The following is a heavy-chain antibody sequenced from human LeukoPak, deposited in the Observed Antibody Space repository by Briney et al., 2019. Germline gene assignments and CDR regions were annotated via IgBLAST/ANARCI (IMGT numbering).Heavy chain of an antibody. CDR3: ARGRRYCSGGSCLLFDY. CDR2: MNPNSGNT. V-gene: IGHV1-8*02. J-gene: IGHJ4*02. CDR1: GGTFISYA. D-gene: IGHD2-15*01. Sequence: ASVKVSCKASGGTFISYAISWVRQATGQGLEWMGWMNPNSGNTGYAQKFQGRVTMTRNTSISTAYMELSSLRSEDTAVYYCARGRRYCSGGSCLLFDYWGQGTLVTVSS.